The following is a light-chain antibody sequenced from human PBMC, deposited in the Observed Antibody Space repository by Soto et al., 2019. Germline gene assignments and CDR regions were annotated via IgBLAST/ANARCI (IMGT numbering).Light chain of an antibody. J-gene: IGKJ2*01. Sequence: EIVMTQSPATLSVSPGERATLSCRASQSVSSNLAWYQQKPGQAPRLLIYGASTRATGIPARFSGSGSGTEFTLTSISLQSEDFAGYYCQQYNSSPYTVGQGPKLEIK. CDR1: QSVSSN. V-gene: IGKV3-15*01. CDR2: GAS. CDR3: QQYNSSPYT.